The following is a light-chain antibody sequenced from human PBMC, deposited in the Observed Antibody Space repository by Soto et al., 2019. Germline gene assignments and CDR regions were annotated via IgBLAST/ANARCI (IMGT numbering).Light chain of an antibody. CDR3: TSYTSSSTLYV. CDR1: SSDVGRFNY. J-gene: IGLJ1*01. V-gene: IGLV2-14*01. CDR2: DVS. Sequence: QSALTQPASVSGSPGQSITISCTGTSSDVGRFNYVSWYQQHPGKAPKLIIYDVSNRPSGISNHFPGSKSGNTASLTISGLQAEDEADYYCTSYTSSSTLYVFGTGTKVTVL.